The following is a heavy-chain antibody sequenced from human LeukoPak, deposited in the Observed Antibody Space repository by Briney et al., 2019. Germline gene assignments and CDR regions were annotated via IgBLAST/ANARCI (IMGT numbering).Heavy chain of an antibody. CDR2: IYPGDSDT. CDR3: ARSSPVGRGRGYCSSTSCWFDY. V-gene: IGHV5-51*01. Sequence: GESLKISCKGSGYSFTSYWIGWVRQMPGKGLEWMGIIYPGDSDTKYSPSFQGQVTISADKSISTAYLQWSSLKASDTAMYYCARSSPVGRGRGYCSSTSCWFDYWGQGTLVTVSS. CDR1: GYSFTSYW. J-gene: IGHJ4*02. D-gene: IGHD2-2*01.